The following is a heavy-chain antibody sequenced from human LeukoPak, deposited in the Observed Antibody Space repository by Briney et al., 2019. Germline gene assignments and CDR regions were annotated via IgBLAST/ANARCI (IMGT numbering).Heavy chain of an antibody. J-gene: IGHJ5*02. CDR3: ARARNDYDSSGFSALDL. CDR1: GFTFSSYG. V-gene: IGHV3-33*01. Sequence: GGSLRLSCAASGFTFSSYGMHWVRQAPGKGLEWVAVIWYDGSNKYCADSVKGRFTISRDNSKNTLYLQVNSLRAEDTAVYYCARARNDYDSSGFSALDLWGQGALVTVSS. D-gene: IGHD3-22*01. CDR2: IWYDGSNK.